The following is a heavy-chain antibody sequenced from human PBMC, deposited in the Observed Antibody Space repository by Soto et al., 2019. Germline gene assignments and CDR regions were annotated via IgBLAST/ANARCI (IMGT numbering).Heavy chain of an antibody. D-gene: IGHD5-18*01. CDR2: IYYSGST. CDR3: ATSRIEDTAMVRYGMDV. CDR1: GGSISSGGYY. J-gene: IGHJ6*02. Sequence: SETLSLTCTVSGGSISSGGYYWSWIRQHPGKGLEWIGYIYYSGSTYYNPSLKSRVTISVDTSKNQFSLKLSSVTAADTAVYYCATSRIEDTAMVRYGMDVWGQGTTVTVSS. V-gene: IGHV4-31*03.